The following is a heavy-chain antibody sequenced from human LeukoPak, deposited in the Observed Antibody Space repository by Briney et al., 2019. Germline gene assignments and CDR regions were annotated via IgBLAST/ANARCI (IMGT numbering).Heavy chain of an antibody. CDR3: ARGPYGDYDDYYFDY. Sequence: SETLSLTCAVSGGSISSSNWWSWIRQPPGKGLEWIGSIYYSGSTYYNASLKNRVTISVDTSKNQFSLKLTSVTAADTAIYYCARGPYGDYDDYYFDYWGQGTLVTVSS. D-gene: IGHD4-17*01. V-gene: IGHV4-4*02. CDR2: IYYSGST. CDR1: GGSISSSNW. J-gene: IGHJ4*02.